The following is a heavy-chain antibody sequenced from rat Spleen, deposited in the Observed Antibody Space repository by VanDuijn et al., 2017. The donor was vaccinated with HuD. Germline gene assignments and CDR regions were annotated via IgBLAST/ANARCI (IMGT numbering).Heavy chain of an antibody. CDR1: GFIFSDHY. Sequence: EVQLVESDGGLVQPGRSLKLSCAASGFIFSDHYVAWVRQAPTKGLEWVATINYDGTATYYRDSVKGRVTLSRDNAKSTLYLQMGSLRSEDTATYYCTQQLGDWFAYWGQGTLVTVSS. J-gene: IGHJ3*01. CDR2: INYDGTAT. D-gene: IGHD1-10*01. V-gene: IGHV5-29*01. CDR3: TQQLGDWFAY.